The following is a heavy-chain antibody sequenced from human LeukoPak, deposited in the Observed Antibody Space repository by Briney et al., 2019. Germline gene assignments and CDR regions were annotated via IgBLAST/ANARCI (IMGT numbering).Heavy chain of an antibody. Sequence: ASVKVSCKASGYTFTGYYMHWVRQAPGQGLEWMGWINPNSGGTNYAQKLQGRVTMTTDTSTSTAYMELRSLRSDDTAVYYCARDLRDQVRCYGYWGQGTLVTVSS. CDR1: GYTFTGYY. V-gene: IGHV1-2*02. CDR2: INPNSGGT. J-gene: IGHJ4*02. D-gene: IGHD2-2*01. CDR3: ARDLRDQVRCYGY.